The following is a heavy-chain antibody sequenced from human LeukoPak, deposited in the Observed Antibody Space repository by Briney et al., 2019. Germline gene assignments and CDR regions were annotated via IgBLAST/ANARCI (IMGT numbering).Heavy chain of an antibody. CDR1: GGSFSGYY. V-gene: IGHV4-34*01. J-gene: IGHJ5*02. Sequence: SETLSLTCAVYGGSFSGYYWSWIRQPPGKGLEWIGEINHSGSTNYNPFLKSRVTILVDTSKNQFSLKLTSVTAAGTAVYYCARDRTDYGDYGNWFDPWGQGTLVTVSS. CDR2: INHSGST. D-gene: IGHD4-17*01. CDR3: ARDRTDYGDYGNWFDP.